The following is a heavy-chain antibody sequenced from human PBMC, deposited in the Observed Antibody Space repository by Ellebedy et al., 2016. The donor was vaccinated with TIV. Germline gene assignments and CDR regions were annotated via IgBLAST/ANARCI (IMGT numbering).Heavy chain of an antibody. V-gene: IGHV3-74*01. CDR3: ARAGSYRFDY. Sequence: PGGSLRLSCAASGFTFSSYWMHWVRQAPGKGLVWVSRINTDGRTIDYADSVQGRFTISRDNAKNTLYLQMNSLRLEDTGVYFCARAGSYRFDYWGQGSLVTVSS. J-gene: IGHJ4*02. CDR2: INTDGRTI. CDR1: GFTFSSYW. D-gene: IGHD1-26*01.